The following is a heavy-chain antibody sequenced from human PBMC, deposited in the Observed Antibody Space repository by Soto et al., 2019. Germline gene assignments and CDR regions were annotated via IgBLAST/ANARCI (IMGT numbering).Heavy chain of an antibody. Sequence: ASVKVSCKASGYTFTDYYMHWVRQAPGQGLEWMGWINPNSGGTNYAQKFQGWVTMTRDTSISTAYMELSRLRSDDTAVNYCARGGVPAADMDYWGQGTLVTVSS. CDR1: GYTFTDYY. D-gene: IGHD2-2*01. V-gene: IGHV1-2*04. J-gene: IGHJ4*02. CDR3: ARGGVPAADMDY. CDR2: INPNSGGT.